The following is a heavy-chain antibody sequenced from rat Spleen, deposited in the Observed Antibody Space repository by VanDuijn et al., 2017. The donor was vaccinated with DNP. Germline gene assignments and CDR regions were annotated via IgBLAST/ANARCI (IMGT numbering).Heavy chain of an antibody. J-gene: IGHJ3*01. Sequence: EVKLVESGGGLVQPGRSLKLSCAVSGFYFNNYWMGWVRQAPGKGLEWIGEINKDSSIINYSPSLKDKFTISRDNAQNTLYLQMSKLGSDDTAIYYCVTRGDGYDNWFAYWGQGTLVTVSS. CDR1: GFYFNNYW. CDR3: VTRGDGYDNWFAY. V-gene: IGHV4-2*01. CDR2: INKDSSII. D-gene: IGHD1-4*01.